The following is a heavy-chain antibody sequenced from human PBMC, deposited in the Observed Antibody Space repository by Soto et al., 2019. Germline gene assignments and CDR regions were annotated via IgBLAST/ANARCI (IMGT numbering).Heavy chain of an antibody. CDR2: VYYSGST. J-gene: IGHJ5*01. V-gene: IGHV4-61*03. D-gene: IGHD4-17*01. CDR1: GASVSSGNYY. Sequence: QVQLQESGPGLVKPSETLSLTCTVSGASVSSGNYYWTWIRQPPGKGLEWIGYVYYSGSTNYNPSLKSRITISVDTSKNHFSLKLSSVTAADTAVYYCASGKFGDYSRFASWGQGNLVTVSS. CDR3: ASGKFGDYSRFAS.